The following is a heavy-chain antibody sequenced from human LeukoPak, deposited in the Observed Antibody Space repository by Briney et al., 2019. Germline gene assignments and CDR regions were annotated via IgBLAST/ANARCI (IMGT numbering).Heavy chain of an antibody. J-gene: IGHJ4*02. Sequence: GGSLRLSCAASGFTFSSYAISWVRQAPGKGLVWVSAISGSGGSTSYADSVKGRFTISRDNSKNTLYLQMNSLRAEDTAVYYCAKPLNWGGFDYWGQGTLVTVSS. CDR1: GFTFSSYA. CDR2: ISGSGGST. D-gene: IGHD3-10*01. V-gene: IGHV3-23*01. CDR3: AKPLNWGGFDY.